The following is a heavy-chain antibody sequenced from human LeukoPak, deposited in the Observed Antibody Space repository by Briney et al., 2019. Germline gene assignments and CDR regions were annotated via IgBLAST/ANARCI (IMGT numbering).Heavy chain of an antibody. Sequence: PGGSLRLSCAASGFTFSNFPMNWVRQAPGKGLEWVSSITTSGNNLYYADSTQGRFTIFRDNAKNSLYLRIKSLRDEDTAVYYCARGGSTRGLINWYLDLWGRGTLVTVSS. CDR3: ARGGSTRGLINWYLDL. J-gene: IGHJ2*01. V-gene: IGHV3-21*01. CDR1: GFTFSNFP. D-gene: IGHD3/OR15-3a*01. CDR2: ITTSGNNL.